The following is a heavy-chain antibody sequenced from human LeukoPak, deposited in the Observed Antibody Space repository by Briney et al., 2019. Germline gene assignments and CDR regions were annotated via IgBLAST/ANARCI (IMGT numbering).Heavy chain of an antibody. CDR2: INSDGSST. J-gene: IGHJ4*02. CDR3: ARGLVHDTSGYYSDY. Sequence: PGRSLRLSCAASGFTFSAFWMHWVRQAPGKGLVWVSRINSDGSSTTYVDSVKGRFTVSRDNAKNTLYLQMDSLRAEDSAVYYCARGLVHDTSGYYSDYWGQGILVTVSS. D-gene: IGHD3-22*01. V-gene: IGHV3-74*01. CDR1: GFTFSAFW.